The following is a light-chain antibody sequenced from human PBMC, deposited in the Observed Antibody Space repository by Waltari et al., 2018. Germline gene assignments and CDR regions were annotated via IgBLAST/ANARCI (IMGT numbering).Light chain of an antibody. CDR1: QGIDNW. CDR3: QQTNSFPRT. CDR2: SAS. V-gene: IGKV1-12*01. Sequence: DIQMTQSPSFVSASVADRVTITCRASQGIDNWLAWYQQKPGKAPKFLIYSASSLQSGVPSRFVGSGSGTDFILTISRLQPEDFATYYCQQTNSFPRTFGQGTKVAIK. J-gene: IGKJ1*01.